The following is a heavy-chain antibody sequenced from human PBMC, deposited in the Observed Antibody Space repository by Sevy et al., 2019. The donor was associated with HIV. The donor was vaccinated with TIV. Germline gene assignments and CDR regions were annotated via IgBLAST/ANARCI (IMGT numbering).Heavy chain of an antibody. D-gene: IGHD2-8*02. CDR1: GFTFSSYA. Sequence: GGSLRLSCAASGFTFSSYAMSWVRQAPGKGLEWVSAISGSGGDTYYAHSVKGWFTISRDNSKNTLYLQMNSLRADDTAVYYCAKDLVVLVGDAFDIWGQGTMVTVS. CDR3: AKDLVVLVGDAFDI. J-gene: IGHJ3*02. CDR2: ISGSGGDT. V-gene: IGHV3-23*01.